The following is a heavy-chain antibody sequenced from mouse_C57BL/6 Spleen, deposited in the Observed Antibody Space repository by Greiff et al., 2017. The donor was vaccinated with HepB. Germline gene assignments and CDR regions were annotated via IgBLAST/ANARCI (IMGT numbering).Heavy chain of an antibody. V-gene: IGHV5-17*01. J-gene: IGHJ2*01. CDR1: GFTFSDYG. D-gene: IGHD4-1*01. CDR2: ISSGSSTI. CDR3: ASLTGTGY. Sequence: EVQLVESGGGLVKPGGSLKLSCAASGFTFSDYGMHWVRQAPEKGLEWVAYISSGSSTIYYADTVKGRFTISRDNANNPLFLQMTSLRSEDTAMYYCASLTGTGYWGQGTTLTVSS.